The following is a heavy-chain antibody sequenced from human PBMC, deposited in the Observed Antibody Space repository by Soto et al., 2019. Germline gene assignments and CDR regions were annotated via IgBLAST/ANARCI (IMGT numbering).Heavy chain of an antibody. D-gene: IGHD2-2*01. V-gene: IGHV3-7*01. CDR3: AREDSIIIQAVSDF. J-gene: IGHJ4*02. CDR2: IKQDGSEK. CDR1: GFTFSSYW. Sequence: PGGSLRLSCAASGFTFSSYWMSWVRQAPGKGLEWVANIKQDGSEKYYVDSVKGRFTISRDNAKNSLYLQMNSLRAEDTAVYYCAREDSIIIQAVSDFWGQGTLVTVSS.